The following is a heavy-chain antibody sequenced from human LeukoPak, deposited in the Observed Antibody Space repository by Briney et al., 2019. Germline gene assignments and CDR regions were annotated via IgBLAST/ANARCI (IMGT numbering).Heavy chain of an antibody. CDR1: GFTFSSYW. Sequence: GGSLRLSCAASGFTFSSYWISWVRQAPGKGPEWVANIKQDGSERYYVDSVRGRFTISRDNAKNSLYLQVNSLRTEDTAVYYCAISSTAGGGYWGQGTLVTVSS. J-gene: IGHJ4*02. V-gene: IGHV3-7*03. CDR2: IKQDGSER. D-gene: IGHD3-10*01. CDR3: AISSTAGGGY.